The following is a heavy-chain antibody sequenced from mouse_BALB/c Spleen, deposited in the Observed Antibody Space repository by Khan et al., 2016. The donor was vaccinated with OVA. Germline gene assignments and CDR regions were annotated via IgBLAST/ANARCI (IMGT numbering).Heavy chain of an antibody. Sequence: EVQLQQSGPGLVKPSQSLSLTCSVTGYSITRGYYCNWIRQFPGNKLEWMGSISYDGSNNYNPSLRNRISVTRDTSKNQFFLKLNSVTTEDTATYYWARSLYGYDPAWFAYWGQGTLVTVSA. D-gene: IGHD2-2*01. V-gene: IGHV3-6*02. J-gene: IGHJ3*01. CDR3: ARSLYGYDPAWFAY. CDR1: GYSITRGYY. CDR2: ISYDGSN.